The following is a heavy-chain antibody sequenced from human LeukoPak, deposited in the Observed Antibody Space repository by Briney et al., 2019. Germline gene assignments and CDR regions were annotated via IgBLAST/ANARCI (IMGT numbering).Heavy chain of an antibody. J-gene: IGHJ5*02. Sequence: GSLRLSCAASGFIFSNYALMWVRQAPGKGLEWVSSITGSGDNTFYADSVKGRFSLSRDNSKNMLYLQMYSLGAEDTAIYYCAKGAATGLVDWFDPWGQGTLVTVSS. CDR3: AKGAATGLVDWFDP. V-gene: IGHV3-23*01. CDR1: GFIFSNYA. CDR2: ITGSGDNT. D-gene: IGHD6-13*01.